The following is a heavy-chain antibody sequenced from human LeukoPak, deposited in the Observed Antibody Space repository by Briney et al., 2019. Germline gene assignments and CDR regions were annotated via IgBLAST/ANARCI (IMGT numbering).Heavy chain of an antibody. D-gene: IGHD3-3*01. CDR1: GFTFSSYA. CDR3: AKDGYYDVWSLDY. V-gene: IGHV3-23*01. CDR2: ISGSGGST. Sequence: PGGSLGLSCAASGFTFSSYAMSWVRQAPGKGLEWVSVISGSGGSTYYADSVKGRFTISRDNSKNTLYLQMNSLRAEDTAVYYCAKDGYYDVWSLDYWGQGTLVTVSS. J-gene: IGHJ4*02.